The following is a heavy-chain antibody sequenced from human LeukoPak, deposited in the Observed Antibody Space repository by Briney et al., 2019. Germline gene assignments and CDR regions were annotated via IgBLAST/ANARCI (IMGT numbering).Heavy chain of an antibody. V-gene: IGHV3-15*01. D-gene: IGHD2-2*01. CDR1: GFTFSNAW. J-gene: IGHJ6*04. Sequence: GGSLRLSCAASGFTFSNAWMSWVRQAPGKGLESVGRIKSKTDGGTTDYAAPVKGRFTIPRDDSKNTLYLQMNSLKTEDTAVYYCTTKPCSSTSCYYYYGMDVWGKGTTVTVSS. CDR3: TTKPCSSTSCYYYYGMDV. CDR2: IKSKTDGGTT.